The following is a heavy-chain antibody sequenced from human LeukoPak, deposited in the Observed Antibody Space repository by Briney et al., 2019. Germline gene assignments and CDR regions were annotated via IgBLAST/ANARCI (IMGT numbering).Heavy chain of an antibody. J-gene: IGHJ6*03. CDR2: ISYDGSNK. CDR3: AKAGTYGDYESIRYYYMDV. Sequence: SGGSLRLSCAASGFTFSSYGMHWVRQAPGKGLEWVAVISYDGSNKYYADSVKGRFTISRDNSKNTLYLQMNSLRAEDTAVYYCAKAGTYGDYESIRYYYMDVWGKGTTVAVSS. V-gene: IGHV3-30*18. D-gene: IGHD4-17*01. CDR1: GFTFSSYG.